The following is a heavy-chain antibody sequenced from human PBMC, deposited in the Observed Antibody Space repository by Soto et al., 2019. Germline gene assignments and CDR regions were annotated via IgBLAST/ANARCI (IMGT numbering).Heavy chain of an antibody. CDR2: IIPIFGTA. J-gene: IGHJ4*02. V-gene: IGHV1-69*13. D-gene: IGHD6-19*01. CDR3: AIRRAYSSGWYDYFDY. Sequence: SVKVSCKASGGTFSSYAISWVRQAPGQGLEWMGGIIPIFGTANYAQKFQGRVTITADESTSTAYMELSSLRSEDTAVYYCAIRRAYSSGWYDYFDYWGQGTLVTAPQ. CDR1: GGTFSSYA.